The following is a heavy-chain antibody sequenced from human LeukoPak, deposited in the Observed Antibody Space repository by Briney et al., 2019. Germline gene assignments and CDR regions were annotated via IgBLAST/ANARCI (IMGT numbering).Heavy chain of an antibody. V-gene: IGHV1-18*01. D-gene: IGHD2-15*01. J-gene: IGHJ6*03. CDR3: ARAAATPVFSYYMDV. CDR2: ISVYNGNT. Sequence: ASVKVSCKASAYTFTDYGINWVRQAPGQGLEWMGWISVYNGNTNYAQKFRGRVTMTTDTSTTTAYMELRSLRSDDTAVYYCARAAATPVFSYYMDVWGKGTTVTVSS. CDR1: AYTFTDYG.